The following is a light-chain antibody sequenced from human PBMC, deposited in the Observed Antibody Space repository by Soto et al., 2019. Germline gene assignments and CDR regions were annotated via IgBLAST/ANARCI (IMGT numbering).Light chain of an antibody. Sequence: EVVLTQSPATLSLSPGDRAALSCKASQSVHTFLAWYQQKPGQAPRLLIYGASNRAAGIPDRFSGSGSGTDITLTITSLKPEDFAVYYCQQRSNWPPITFGQGTRLDIK. CDR3: QQRSNWPPIT. CDR2: GAS. CDR1: QSVHTF. J-gene: IGKJ5*01. V-gene: IGKV3-11*01.